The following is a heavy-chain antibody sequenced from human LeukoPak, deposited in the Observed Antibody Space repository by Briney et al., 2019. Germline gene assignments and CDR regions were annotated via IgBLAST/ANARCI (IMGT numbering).Heavy chain of an antibody. CDR3: ARAPENHGNLLFDY. V-gene: IGHV1-69*04. CDR1: GGTFSSYA. CDR2: IIPILGIA. Sequence: SVKVSCKASGGTFSSYAISWVRQAPGQGLEWMGRIIPILGIANYAQKFQGRVTITADKSTSTAYMELSSLRSEDTAVYYCARAPENHGNLLFDYWGQGTLVTVSS. D-gene: IGHD1-14*01. J-gene: IGHJ4*02.